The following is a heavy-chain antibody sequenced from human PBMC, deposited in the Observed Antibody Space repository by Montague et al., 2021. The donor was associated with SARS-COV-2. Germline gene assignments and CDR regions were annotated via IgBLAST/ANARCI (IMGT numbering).Heavy chain of an antibody. J-gene: IGHJ3*02. Sequence: SLRLSCAVSGFTFNNYGMHWVRQAPGKGLEWVAVISYEGSKMFYADSVEGRFTISRDSSKNTVYLQMNSLRAEDTAVYYCAKPTSIFWFGKFTADAFDIWGQGTMVTVSS. D-gene: IGHD3-10*01. V-gene: IGHV3-30*18. CDR2: ISYEGSKM. CDR3: AKPTSIFWFGKFTADAFDI. CDR1: GFTFNNYG.